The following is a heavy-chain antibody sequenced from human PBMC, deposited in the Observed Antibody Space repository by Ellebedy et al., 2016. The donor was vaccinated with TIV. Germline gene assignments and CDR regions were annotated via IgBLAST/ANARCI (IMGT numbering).Heavy chain of an antibody. J-gene: IGHJ5*02. Sequence: SETLSLTXGVYGGSFSGYYWSWIRQPPGKGLEWIGEINHSGRTDYSPSLKSRVTISIDTSKNQMSLKLTSVTAADTAVYYCARVGGYCDGISCLGVAWLDPWGQGTLVTVSP. CDR3: ARVGGYCDGISCLGVAWLDP. D-gene: IGHD2-21*01. CDR1: GGSFSGYY. V-gene: IGHV4-34*01. CDR2: INHSGRT.